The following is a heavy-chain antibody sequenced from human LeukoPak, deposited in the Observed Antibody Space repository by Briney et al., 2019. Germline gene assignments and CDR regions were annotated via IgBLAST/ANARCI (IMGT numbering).Heavy chain of an antibody. V-gene: IGHV3-23*01. Sequence: GGSLRLSCAASGFTLSTYAMSWVRQTPGKGLEWVAATSSSDAGTYHADSVGGRFTISRDNSKNTLYLQMNSLRAEDAAVYFCAKAPVTSCRGAYCYPFDSWGQGTLVTVSS. CDR2: TSSSDAGT. CDR1: GFTLSTYA. J-gene: IGHJ4*02. CDR3: AKAPVTSCRGAYCYPFDS. D-gene: IGHD2-21*01.